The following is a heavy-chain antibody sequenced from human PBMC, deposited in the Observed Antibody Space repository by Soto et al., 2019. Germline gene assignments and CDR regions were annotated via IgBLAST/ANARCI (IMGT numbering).Heavy chain of an antibody. CDR2: IWYDGSNK. Sequence: GGSLRLSCAASGFTFSSYGMHWVRQAPGKGLEWVAVIWYDGSNKYYADSVKGRFTISRDNSKNTLYLQMNSLRAEDTAVYYCARTSSGSGLLWFGELSGGSYYFDYWGQGTLVTVSS. CDR3: ARTSSGSGLLWFGELSGGSYYFDY. J-gene: IGHJ4*02. V-gene: IGHV3-33*01. CDR1: GFTFSSYG. D-gene: IGHD3-10*01.